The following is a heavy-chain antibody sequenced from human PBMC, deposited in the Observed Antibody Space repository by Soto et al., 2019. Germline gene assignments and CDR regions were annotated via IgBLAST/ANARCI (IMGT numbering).Heavy chain of an antibody. CDR1: GFSFSSYS. D-gene: IGHD2-2*01. CDR3: ATSISTNLYYFDY. Sequence: PGGSLRLSCAASGFSFSSYSMNWVRQAPGKGLEWVASITTSSSYIQYADSVKGRFTISRDNAKNSLYLQMNSLRAEDTALYYCATSISTNLYYFDYWGQGTLVTVSS. J-gene: IGHJ4*02. V-gene: IGHV3-21*04. CDR2: ITTSSSYI.